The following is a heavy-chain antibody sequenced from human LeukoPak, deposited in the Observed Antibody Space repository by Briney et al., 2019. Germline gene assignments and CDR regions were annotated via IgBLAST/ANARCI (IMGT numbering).Heavy chain of an antibody. Sequence: PSQTLSLTCTVSGGSISSGGYYWSWIRRHPGKGLEWIGYMYYSGSTCYNPSLKSRVTISVDTSQNQISLNLSSMTAADTAVYYCARVKPSDTAMVFSPHHFDYWGQGTLVTVSS. CDR2: MYYSGST. V-gene: IGHV4-31*03. CDR3: ARVKPSDTAMVFSPHHFDY. D-gene: IGHD5-18*01. CDR1: GGSISSGGYY. J-gene: IGHJ4*02.